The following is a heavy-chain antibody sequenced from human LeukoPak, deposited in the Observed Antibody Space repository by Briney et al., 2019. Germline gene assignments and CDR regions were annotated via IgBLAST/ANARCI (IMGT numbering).Heavy chain of an antibody. J-gene: IGHJ4*02. Sequence: ASVKVSCKASGYTFSAYYMHWVRQAPGHGLEWMGWINPNSGATKYAQKFQGGVTMTRDTSISTVYMELSWLRSDDTAVYYCARDMDFWSGYYIRASFDYWGQGSLVTVSS. V-gene: IGHV1-2*02. CDR1: GYTFSAYY. CDR3: ARDMDFWSGYYIRASFDY. CDR2: INPNSGAT. D-gene: IGHD3-3*01.